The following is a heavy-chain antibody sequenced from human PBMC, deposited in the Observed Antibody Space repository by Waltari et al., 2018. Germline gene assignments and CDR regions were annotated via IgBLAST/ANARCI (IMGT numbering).Heavy chain of an antibody. CDR3: ARDRGRGLYLDS. V-gene: IGHV4-4*02. CDR2: VHGSGKT. J-gene: IGHJ4*02. D-gene: IGHD2-15*01. CDR1: W. Sequence: WLSWVRQSPGKGMEWIGQVHGSGKTNYNPSLESRVSISKDTSNKQFSLKLTFATAADTAVYYWARDRGRGLYLDSWGQGILVTVSP.